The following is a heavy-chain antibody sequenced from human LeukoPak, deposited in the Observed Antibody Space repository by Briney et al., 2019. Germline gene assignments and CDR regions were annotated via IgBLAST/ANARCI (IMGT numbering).Heavy chain of an antibody. CDR3: ARSRPLHD. Sequence: GGSLRLSCAASGFTLSTYWLSWVRQAPGKGLEWVANINQDGSEKYYVDSVRGRFTISRDNAKKSLYLQVNSLRAEDTAVYYCARSRPLHDWGQGTLVTVSS. CDR2: INQDGSEK. J-gene: IGHJ4*02. D-gene: IGHD4-11*01. V-gene: IGHV3-7*03. CDR1: GFTLSTYW.